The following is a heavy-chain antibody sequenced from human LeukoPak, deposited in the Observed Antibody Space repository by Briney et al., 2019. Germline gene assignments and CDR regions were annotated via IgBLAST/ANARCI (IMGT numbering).Heavy chain of an antibody. CDR2: IYTSGST. CDR3: ARTSGSYHRYAFDI. V-gene: IGHV4-4*07. CDR1: GGSISSYY. Sequence: SETLSLTCTVSGGSISSYYWSWIRQPAGKGLEWIGRIYTSGSTNYNPSLKSRVTMSVDTSKNQFSLKLSSVTAADTAVYYCARTSGSYHRYAFDIWGQGTMVTVSS. J-gene: IGHJ3*02. D-gene: IGHD1-26*01.